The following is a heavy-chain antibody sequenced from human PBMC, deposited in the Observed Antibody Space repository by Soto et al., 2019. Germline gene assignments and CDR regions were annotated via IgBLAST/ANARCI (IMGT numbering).Heavy chain of an antibody. CDR1: GFTFSSYS. CDR3: ARDSPEAKYYYHMDV. V-gene: IGHV3-48*01. Sequence: PGGSLRLSCAASGFTFSSYSMNWVRQAPGKGLEWVSYISSSSSTIYYADSVKGRFTISRDNAKNSLYLQMNSLRAEDTAVYYCARDSPEAKYYYHMDVWGKGTTVTVSS. CDR2: ISSSSSTI. J-gene: IGHJ6*03.